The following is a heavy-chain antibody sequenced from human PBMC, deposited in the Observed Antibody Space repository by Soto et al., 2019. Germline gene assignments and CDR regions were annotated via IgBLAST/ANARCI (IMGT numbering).Heavy chain of an antibody. CDR3: ARDLYCSGGSCYSYGMDV. CDR2: ISYDGSNK. V-gene: IGHV3-30-3*01. J-gene: IGHJ6*02. CDR1: GFTFSSYA. Sequence: GSLRLSCAASGFTFSSYAMHWVRQAPGKGLEWVAVISYDGSNKYYADSVKGRFTISRDNSKNTLYLQMNSLRAEDTAVYYCARDLYCSGGSCYSYGMDVWGQGTTVTVSS. D-gene: IGHD2-15*01.